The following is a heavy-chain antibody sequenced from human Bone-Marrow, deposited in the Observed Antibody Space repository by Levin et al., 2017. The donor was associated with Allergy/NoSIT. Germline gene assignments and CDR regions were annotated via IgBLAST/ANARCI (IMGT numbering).Heavy chain of an antibody. J-gene: IGHJ6*02. CDR1: GYTFTSYG. Sequence: ASVKVSCKASGYTFTSYGISWVRQAPGQGLEWMGWISAYNGNTNYAQKLQGRVTMTTDTSTSTAYMELRSLRSDDTAVYYCARYRTTWTLHYYGMDVWGQGTTVTVSS. D-gene: IGHD1-1*01. V-gene: IGHV1-18*01. CDR3: ARYRTTWTLHYYGMDV. CDR2: ISAYNGNT.